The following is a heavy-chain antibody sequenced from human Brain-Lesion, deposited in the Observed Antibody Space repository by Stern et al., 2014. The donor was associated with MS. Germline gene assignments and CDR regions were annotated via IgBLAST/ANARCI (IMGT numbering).Heavy chain of an antibody. CDR1: GFTFSSYW. V-gene: IGHV3-7*03. CDR3: ARDDGIAAAGYYFDY. CDR2: IKQDGSET. J-gene: IGHJ4*02. Sequence: VQLVESGGGLVQPGGSLRLSCAASGFTFSSYWMSWVRQAPGKGLEWVANIKQDGSETYYVDSVKGRLPISRDNAKNSLYLQMNSLRAEDTAVYYCARDDGIAAAGYYFDYWGQGTLVTVSS. D-gene: IGHD6-13*01.